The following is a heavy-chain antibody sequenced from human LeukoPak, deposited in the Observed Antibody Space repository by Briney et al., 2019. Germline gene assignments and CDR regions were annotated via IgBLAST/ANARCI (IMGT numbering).Heavy chain of an antibody. D-gene: IGHD3-16*01. CDR3: ARDRGGEFGGRHAFDI. Sequence: ASVKVSCKASGYTFTNYYMHWVRQAPGQGLEWMGIINPSGGSTSYAQKFQGRVTMTRDTSTSTVYMELNSLRSEDTAVYYCARDRGGEFGGRHAFDIWGQGTMVTVSS. CDR2: INPSGGST. J-gene: IGHJ3*02. CDR1: GYTFTNYY. V-gene: IGHV1-46*01.